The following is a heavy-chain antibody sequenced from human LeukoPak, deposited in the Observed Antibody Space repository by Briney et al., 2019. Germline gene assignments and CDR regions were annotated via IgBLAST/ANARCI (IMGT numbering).Heavy chain of an antibody. J-gene: IGHJ3*02. Sequence: SSETLSLTCTVSGGSIRSYYWSWIRQPPGKGLEWIGYIYYSESANYNPSLKSRVTISVDTSKNQFSLKLSSVTAADTAVYYCARHSRYNWNDDAFDIWGQGTMVTVSS. CDR3: ARHSRYNWNDDAFDI. CDR2: IYYSESA. D-gene: IGHD1-1*01. CDR1: GGSIRSYY. V-gene: IGHV4-59*08.